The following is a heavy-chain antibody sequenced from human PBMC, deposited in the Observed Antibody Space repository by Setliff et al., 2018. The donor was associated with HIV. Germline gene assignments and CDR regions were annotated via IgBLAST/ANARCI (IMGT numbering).Heavy chain of an antibody. Sequence: WASVKVSCKASGYTFTGYYMHWVRQAPGQGLEWMGRINPNSGGTNYPQKFQGRVTMTRDTSISTVYMELSRLRSDDTAVYYCARGTRVGANDAFDIWGQGTMVTVSS. J-gene: IGHJ3*02. D-gene: IGHD1-26*01. CDR3: ARGTRVGANDAFDI. CDR2: INPNSGGT. V-gene: IGHV1-2*06. CDR1: GYTFTGYY.